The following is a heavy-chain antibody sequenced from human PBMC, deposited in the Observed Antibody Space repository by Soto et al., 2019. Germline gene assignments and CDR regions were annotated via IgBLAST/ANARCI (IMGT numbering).Heavy chain of an antibody. CDR1: GGSISSGGYY. CDR3: AREGGPDAFDI. J-gene: IGHJ3*02. V-gene: IGHV4-31*03. CDR2: IYYSGST. Sequence: SETLSLTCTVSGGSISSGGYYWSWIRQHPGKGLEWIGYIYYSGSTYYNPSLKSRVTISVDTSKNQFSLKLSSVTAEDTAVYYCAREGGPDAFDIWGQGTMVTVSS.